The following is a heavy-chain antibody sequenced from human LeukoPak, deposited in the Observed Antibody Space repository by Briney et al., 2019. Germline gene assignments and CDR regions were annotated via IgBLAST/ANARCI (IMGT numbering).Heavy chain of an antibody. D-gene: IGHD2-2*01. J-gene: IGHJ5*02. CDR1: GYSFTSYW. CDR2: FYPGDSTT. CDR3: ARTPKYCSSTSCYSTRWFDP. Sequence: GESLKISCKGSGYSFTSYWIGWVRQMPGKGLEWMGMFYPGDSTTRYSPSFQGQVTISADKSISTAYLQWSSLKASDTAMYYCARTPKYCSSTSCYSTRWFDPWGQGTLVTVSS. V-gene: IGHV5-51*01.